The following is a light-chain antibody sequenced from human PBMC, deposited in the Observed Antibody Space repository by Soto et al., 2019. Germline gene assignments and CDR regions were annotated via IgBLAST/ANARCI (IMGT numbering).Light chain of an antibody. V-gene: IGKV3-15*01. CDR3: QQYNNWPPWT. Sequence: IVMTQSPDTLSVSPGERATLSCRASQSVSDKLAWYQQKPGQAPRLLIYHASARATGIPARFSGSGSGTEFTLTISGLQSEDFAVYYCQQYNNWPPWTFGQGTKVDIK. J-gene: IGKJ1*01. CDR1: QSVSDK. CDR2: HAS.